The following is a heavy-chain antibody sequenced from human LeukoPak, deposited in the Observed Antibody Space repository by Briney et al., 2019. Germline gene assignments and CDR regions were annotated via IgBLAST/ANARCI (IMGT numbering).Heavy chain of an antibody. Sequence: GGSLRLSCAASGFTFSSYAMSWVRQAPEKGLEWVSAISGSGGSTYYADSVKGRFTISRDNSKNTLYLQMNSLRAEDTAVYYCAKDLLGSSAPRYYYYYGMDVWGQGTTVTVSS. CDR1: GFTFSSYA. V-gene: IGHV3-23*01. D-gene: IGHD6-19*01. CDR3: AKDLLGSSAPRYYYYYGMDV. CDR2: ISGSGGST. J-gene: IGHJ6*02.